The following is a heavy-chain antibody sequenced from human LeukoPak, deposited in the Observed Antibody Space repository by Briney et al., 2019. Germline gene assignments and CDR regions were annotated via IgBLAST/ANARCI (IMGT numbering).Heavy chain of an antibody. CDR2: IYYSGST. Sequence: SETLSLTCTASGVSISSYYWSWIRQPPGKGLEWVGSIYYSGSTNYNPSLKSRVTILAGTSTNHFSLQLIYVPTADAAVSYYARLGVVSPMGYFDYWGQGTLVTVSS. V-gene: IGHV4-59*01. CDR3: ARLGVVSPMGYFDY. D-gene: IGHD3-3*01. J-gene: IGHJ4*02. CDR1: GVSISSYY.